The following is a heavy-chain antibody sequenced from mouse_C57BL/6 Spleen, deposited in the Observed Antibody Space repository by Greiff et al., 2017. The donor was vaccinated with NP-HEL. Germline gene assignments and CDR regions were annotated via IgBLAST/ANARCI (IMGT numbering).Heavy chain of an antibody. CDR1: GYTFTDYN. V-gene: IGHV1-22*01. CDR3: ARPAYYGSSYFDY. J-gene: IGHJ2*01. CDR2: INPNNGGT. D-gene: IGHD1-1*01. Sequence: EVRLQQSGPELVKPGASVKMSCKASGYTFTDYNMHWVKQSHGKSLEWIGYINPNNGGTSYNQKFKGKATLTVNKSSSTAYMELRSLTSEDSAVYYCARPAYYGSSYFDYWGQGTTLTVSS.